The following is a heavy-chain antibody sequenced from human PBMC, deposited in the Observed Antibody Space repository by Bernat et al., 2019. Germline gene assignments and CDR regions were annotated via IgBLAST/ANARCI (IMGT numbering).Heavy chain of an antibody. J-gene: IGHJ4*02. CDR1: GGTFSSYA. Sequence: QVQLVQSGAEVKKPGSSVKVSCKASGGTFSSYAISWVRQAPGQGLEWMGGIIPIFGTANYAQKLQGRVTMTTDTSTSTAYMELRSLRSDDTAVYYCARDQGTVKRYFDPIDYWGQGTLVTVSS. V-gene: IGHV1-69*06. CDR3: ARDQGTVKRYFDPIDY. CDR2: IIPIFGTA. D-gene: IGHD3-9*01.